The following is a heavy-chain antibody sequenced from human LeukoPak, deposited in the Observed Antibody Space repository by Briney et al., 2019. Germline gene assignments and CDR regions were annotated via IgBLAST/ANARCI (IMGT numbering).Heavy chain of an antibody. V-gene: IGHV3-23*01. CDR1: GFTFSSYA. D-gene: IGHD3-10*01. CDR2: INGSGHET. Sequence: GGSLRLSCVASGFTFSSYAMSWVRQAPGGGLEWVSGINGSGHETWYTDSVKGRFTISRDNSKNTLYLQMNSLRAEDTAVYHCAKDYRGSDPMFDFWGQGTLITVSS. CDR3: AKDYRGSDPMFDF. J-gene: IGHJ4*02.